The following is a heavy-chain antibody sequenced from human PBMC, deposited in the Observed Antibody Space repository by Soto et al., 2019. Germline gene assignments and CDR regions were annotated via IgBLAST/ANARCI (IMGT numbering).Heavy chain of an antibody. CDR1: GFTFSRHS. V-gene: IGHV3-21*06. Sequence: EVQLVESGGGLVKPGGSLRLSCAASGFTFSRHSMNWVRQAPGKGLEWVSCISGTGTFIYYSDSVKGRFTISRDDAKSSLYLQMNSLTAEDTAVYYFARGSVIDTGDALDIWGPGTMVTVS. CDR2: ISGTGTFI. D-gene: IGHD2-21*01. CDR3: ARGSVIDTGDALDI. J-gene: IGHJ3*02.